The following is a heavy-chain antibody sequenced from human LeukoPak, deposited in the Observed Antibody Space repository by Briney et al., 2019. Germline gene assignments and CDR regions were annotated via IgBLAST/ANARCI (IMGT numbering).Heavy chain of an antibody. V-gene: IGHV3-74*01. CDR1: GFTFSSYW. Sequence: GGSLRLSCAASGFTFSSYWMHWVRQAPGKGLVWVSRINSDGSSTSYADSVKGRFTISRDNAKNTLYLQMNSLRAEDTAVYYCAKAAVLVVVPAAIETWFDPWGQGTLVTVSS. CDR2: INSDGSST. D-gene: IGHD2-2*02. J-gene: IGHJ5*02. CDR3: AKAAVLVVVPAAIETWFDP.